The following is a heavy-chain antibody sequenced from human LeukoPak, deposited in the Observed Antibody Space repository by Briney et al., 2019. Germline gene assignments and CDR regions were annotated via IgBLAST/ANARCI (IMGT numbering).Heavy chain of an antibody. CDR1: GFTFGSYS. CDR3: ARVDYYDSSGYFDY. D-gene: IGHD3-22*01. CDR2: ISSSSSYI. J-gene: IGHJ4*02. V-gene: IGHV3-21*01. Sequence: GGSLRLSCAASGFTFGSYSMNWVRQAPGKGLEWVSSISSSSSYIYYADSVKGRFTISRDNAKNSLYLQMSSLRAEDTAVYYCARVDYYDSSGYFDYWGQGTLVTVSS.